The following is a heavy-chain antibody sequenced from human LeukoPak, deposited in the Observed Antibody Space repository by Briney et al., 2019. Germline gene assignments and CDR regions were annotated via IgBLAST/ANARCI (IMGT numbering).Heavy chain of an antibody. J-gene: IGHJ6*02. CDR1: GVSLSGYY. V-gene: IGHV4-34*01. Sequence: SETLSLTCAVYGVSLSGYYWSWIRQPPGKGLEWIGEINHSGSTNYNPSLKSRVTISVDTSKNQFSLKLSSVAAADTAVYYCARSRLGDFWSGYYHYYYYGMDVWGQGTTVTVSS. CDR3: ARSRLGDFWSGYYHYYYYGMDV. CDR2: INHSGST. D-gene: IGHD3-3*01.